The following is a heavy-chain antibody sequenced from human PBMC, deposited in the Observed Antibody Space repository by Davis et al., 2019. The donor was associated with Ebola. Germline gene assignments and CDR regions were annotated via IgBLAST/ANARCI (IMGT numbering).Heavy chain of an antibody. CDR1: GGSISSSNW. D-gene: IGHD4-17*01. Sequence: AGSLRLSCAVSGGSISSSNWWRCVRQPPGKGLEWSGEIYHSGSTTYNPSLKSRVTISVDKSKNQFSLTLSSVTAADTAVYYCARGPTVTYFDYWGQGTLVTVSS. J-gene: IGHJ4*02. CDR2: IYHSGST. V-gene: IGHV4-4*02. CDR3: ARGPTVTYFDY.